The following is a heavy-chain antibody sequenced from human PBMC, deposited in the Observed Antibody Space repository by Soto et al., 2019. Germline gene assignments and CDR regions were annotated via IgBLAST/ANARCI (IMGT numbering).Heavy chain of an antibody. CDR3: ARWSCFGEDY. D-gene: IGHD3-10*01. Sequence: EVQLVESGGGFVQPGGSLRLSCATSGFKFSNYWMSWVRQAPGMGLEWLANIKQDGSATYYVDSVRGRFTISRDNSNNSLFLQMKNLRAEDTAVYYCARWSCFGEDYWGQGTLVTVSS. CDR2: IKQDGSAT. J-gene: IGHJ4*02. CDR1: GFKFSNYW. V-gene: IGHV3-7*01.